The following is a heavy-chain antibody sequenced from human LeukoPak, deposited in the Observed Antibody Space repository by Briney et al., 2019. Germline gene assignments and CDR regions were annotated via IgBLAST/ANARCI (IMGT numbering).Heavy chain of an antibody. D-gene: IGHD3/OR15-3a*01. J-gene: IGHJ5*02. V-gene: IGHV3-23*01. CDR3: AKALEGLNWFDP. CDR2: ISGSGGST. Sequence: GASLRLSCAASGFTFSSYAMSWVRQAPGKGLEWVSAISGSGGSTYYADSVKGRFTISRDNSKNTLYLQMNSLRAEDTAVYYCAKALEGLNWFDPWGQGTLVTVSS. CDR1: GFTFSSYA.